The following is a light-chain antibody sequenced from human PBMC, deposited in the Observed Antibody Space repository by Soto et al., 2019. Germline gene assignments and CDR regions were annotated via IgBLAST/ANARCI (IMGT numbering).Light chain of an antibody. CDR3: KQYDKLIT. Sequence: DIQITQSPSSLSASVGDRVTITGQASQDISNYLNWYQQKPGKAPKLLIYDASNLETRVPSRFSGSGSGTDFTFTISSLQPEDIATYYCKQYDKLITYGQGTRLEIK. V-gene: IGKV1-33*01. J-gene: IGKJ5*01. CDR2: DAS. CDR1: QDISNY.